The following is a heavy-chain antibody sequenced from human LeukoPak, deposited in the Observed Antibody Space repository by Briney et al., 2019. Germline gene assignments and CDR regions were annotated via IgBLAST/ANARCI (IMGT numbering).Heavy chain of an antibody. CDR2: IYYSGST. Sequence: SETLSLTCIVTGGSISSSSYYWGWSRQPPGKGLEWIGSIYYSGSTYYNLSLKSRVTISVDTSTNQFSLKLSSVTAADTAVYYCASQPYYDILTGYSHFDYWGQGTLVTVSS. V-gene: IGHV4-39*01. J-gene: IGHJ4*02. CDR1: GGSISSSSYY. CDR3: ASQPYYDILTGYSHFDY. D-gene: IGHD3-9*01.